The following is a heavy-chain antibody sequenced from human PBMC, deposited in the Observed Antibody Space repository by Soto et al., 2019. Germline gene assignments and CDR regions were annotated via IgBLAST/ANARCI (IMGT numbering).Heavy chain of an antibody. V-gene: IGHV1-3*01. CDR1: GYTFTSYA. J-gene: IGHJ4*02. CDR3: AREGEIPTRGAFDY. D-gene: IGHD3-10*01. Sequence: QVQLVQSGAEVKKPGASVKVSCKASGYTFTSYAMHWVRQAPGQRLEWMGWINAGNGNTKYSQKFQGRVTITRDTSAITAYMELSSLRSEDTAVYYCAREGEIPTRGAFDYWGQGTLVTVSS. CDR2: INAGNGNT.